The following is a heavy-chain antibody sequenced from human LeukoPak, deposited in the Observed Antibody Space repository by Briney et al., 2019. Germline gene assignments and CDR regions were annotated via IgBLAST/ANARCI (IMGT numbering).Heavy chain of an antibody. D-gene: IGHD3-22*01. V-gene: IGHV4-34*01. Sequence: SETLSLTCAVHGGSLSGYYWSCIRQPPGKGLEWIGEINHSGSTNYNPSLKSRVTISVDTSKNQFSLKLSSVTAADTAVYYCARGPDYYDSSGSFDYWGQGTLVTVSS. CDR2: INHSGST. CDR3: ARGPDYYDSSGSFDY. CDR1: GGSLSGYY. J-gene: IGHJ4*02.